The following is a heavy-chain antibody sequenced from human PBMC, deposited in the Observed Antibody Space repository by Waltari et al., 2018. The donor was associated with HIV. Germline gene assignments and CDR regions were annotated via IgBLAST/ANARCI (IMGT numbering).Heavy chain of an antibody. D-gene: IGHD3-3*01. CDR3: AKSSVGVWSGSPYYYGMDV. J-gene: IGHJ6*02. Sequence: QVQLVESGGGVVQPGGSLRLSCAASGFTFSSHGMHWVRQAPGNGLEWVAFIRLDGSNKYYADSVKGRFTISRDNSKNTLYLQMNSLRAEDTAVYYCAKSSVGVWSGSPYYYGMDVWGQGTTVTVSS. CDR1: GFTFSSHG. CDR2: IRLDGSNK. V-gene: IGHV3-30*02.